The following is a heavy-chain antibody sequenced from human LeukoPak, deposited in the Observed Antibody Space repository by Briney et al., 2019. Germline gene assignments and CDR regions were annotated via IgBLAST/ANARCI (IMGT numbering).Heavy chain of an antibody. D-gene: IGHD5-18*01. J-gene: IGHJ3*02. Sequence: GRSLRLSCAASGFTFSSYAMHWVRQAPGKGLEWVAVISYDGSNKYYADSVKGRFTISRDNSKNTLYLQMNSLRAEDTAVYYCARDGLSDTAMVTGAFDIWGQGTMVTVSS. CDR3: ARDGLSDTAMVTGAFDI. CDR2: ISYDGSNK. V-gene: IGHV3-30-3*01. CDR1: GFTFSSYA.